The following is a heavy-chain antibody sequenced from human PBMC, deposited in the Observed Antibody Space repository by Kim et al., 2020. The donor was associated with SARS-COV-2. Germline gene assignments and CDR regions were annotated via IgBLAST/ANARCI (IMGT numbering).Heavy chain of an antibody. CDR2: IYYSGTT. V-gene: IGHV4-30-4*01. D-gene: IGHD3-10*01. CDR1: GDSISSGDYY. Sequence: SETLSLTCTVSGDSISSGDYYWSWIRQPPGKGLEWIGYIYYSGTTFHNPSLKSRVTVSLDTSKNQFCLRLSSVTAADTAVYYCARGYYGSGSYNYYHYYYMDVGRRDPAHRL. CDR3: ARGYYGSGSYNYYHYYYMD. J-gene: IGHJ6*03.